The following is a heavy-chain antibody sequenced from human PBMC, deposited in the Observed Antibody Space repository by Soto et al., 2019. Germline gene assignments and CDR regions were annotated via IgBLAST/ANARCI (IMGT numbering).Heavy chain of an antibody. CDR3: ARGGLFGESPFDY. Sequence: ASVKVSCKASGYTFTSYAMHWVRQAPGQRLEWMGWINAGNGNTKYSQKFQGRVTITRDTSASTAYMELSSLRSEDTAVYYCARGGLFGESPFDYWGQGTLVTVSS. CDR2: INAGNGNT. CDR1: GYTFTSYA. J-gene: IGHJ4*02. V-gene: IGHV1-3*01. D-gene: IGHD3-10*02.